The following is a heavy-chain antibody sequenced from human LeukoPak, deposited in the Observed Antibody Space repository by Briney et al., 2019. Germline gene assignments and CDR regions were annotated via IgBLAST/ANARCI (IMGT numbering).Heavy chain of an antibody. CDR3: AKKDCSTTSCYKAFDS. D-gene: IGHD2-2*02. CDR2: ISTTGGST. Sequence: PGGSLRLSCAASGSTFSNYAMSWVRQAPGKGLEWVSVISTTGGSTDNADSVKGRFTISRDNSKSTLYLQMNSLRAEDTAVYYCAKKDCSTTSCYKAFDSWGQGTLVTVSS. J-gene: IGHJ4*02. V-gene: IGHV3-23*01. CDR1: GSTFSNYA.